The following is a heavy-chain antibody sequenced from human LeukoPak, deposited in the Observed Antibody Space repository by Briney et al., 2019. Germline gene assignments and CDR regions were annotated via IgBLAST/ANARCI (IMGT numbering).Heavy chain of an antibody. CDR3: ARAGRTSGSFPNNWFDP. CDR1: GGSFSSSSDY. V-gene: IGHV4-39*07. J-gene: IGHJ5*02. CDR2: IYYSGIT. Sequence: SETLSLTCTVSGGSFSSSSDYWGWIRQPPERGPEWIGIIYYSGITYYNPSLKSRVTISLDTTKSQFSLNLSSVTAADTAVYYCARAGRTSGSFPNNWFDPWGQGTLVTVSS. D-gene: IGHD1-26*01.